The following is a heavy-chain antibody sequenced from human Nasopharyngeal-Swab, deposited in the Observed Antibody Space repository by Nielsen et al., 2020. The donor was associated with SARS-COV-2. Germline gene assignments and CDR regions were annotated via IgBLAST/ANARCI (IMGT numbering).Heavy chain of an antibody. CDR3: ARDRSVGKQQLGRYDY. CDR2: INPNSGGT. CDR1: GYTFTGYY. V-gene: IGHV1-2*06. J-gene: IGHJ4*02. Sequence: ASVKVSCKASGYTFTGYYMHWVRQAPGQGLEWMGRINPNSGGTNYAQKFQGRVTMTRDTSISTAYMELSRLRSDDTAVYYCARDRSVGKQQLGRYDYWGQGTLVTVSS. D-gene: IGHD6-13*01.